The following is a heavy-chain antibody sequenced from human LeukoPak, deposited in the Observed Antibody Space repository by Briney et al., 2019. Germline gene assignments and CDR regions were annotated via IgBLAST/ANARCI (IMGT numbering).Heavy chain of an antibody. Sequence: SGGSLRLSCAASGFTFTSYWMTWVRQAPGKGLEWVANINQDGGGRYYVDSVKGRFTISRDNAKNSVHLQMNSLRAEDTAVYYCAKESLVRGVIGDWGQGTLVTVSS. CDR3: AKESLVRGVIGD. CDR2: INQDGGGR. CDR1: GFTFTSYW. D-gene: IGHD3-10*01. V-gene: IGHV3-7*01. J-gene: IGHJ4*02.